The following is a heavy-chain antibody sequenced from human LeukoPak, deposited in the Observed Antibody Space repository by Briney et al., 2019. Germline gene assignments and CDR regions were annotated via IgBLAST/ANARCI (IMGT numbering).Heavy chain of an antibody. CDR2: INSDGSST. CDR3: ARGGVTTVTAIRH. Sequence: GGSLRLSCAASGFTFSSYWMHWVRQAPGKGLVWVSRINSDGSSTSYADSVKGRFTISRDNAKNTLYLQMNSLRAEDTAVYYCARGGVTTVTAIRHWGQGTLVTVSS. V-gene: IGHV3-74*01. J-gene: IGHJ1*01. CDR1: GFTFSSYW. D-gene: IGHD4-17*01.